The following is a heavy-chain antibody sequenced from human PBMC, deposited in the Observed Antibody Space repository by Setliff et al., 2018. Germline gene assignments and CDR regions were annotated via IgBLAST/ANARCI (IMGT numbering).Heavy chain of an antibody. V-gene: IGHV3-73*01. CDR1: GFTFSGAE. J-gene: IGHJ5*02. D-gene: IGHD6-19*01. CDR2: IRSKADKYAT. Sequence: GESLTLSCAASGFTFSGAEIHWVRQASGKGLEWVGRIRSKADKYATDYGASAKGRFIISRDDSKKTAYLQMSSLRAEDTAMYYCLLPCTSGWHHWADPWGQGTLVTVSS. CDR3: LLPCTSGWHHWADP.